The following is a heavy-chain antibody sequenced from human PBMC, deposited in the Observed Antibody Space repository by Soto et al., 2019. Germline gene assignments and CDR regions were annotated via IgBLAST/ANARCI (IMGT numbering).Heavy chain of an antibody. D-gene: IGHD2-2*01. CDR2: INPSGGST. J-gene: IGHJ4*02. CDR1: GYTFTSYY. CDR3: ARGFCTTTTCLVGDF. V-gene: IGHV1-46*01. Sequence: QVQLVQSGAEVKKPGASVKISCKSSGYTFTSYYMHWVRQAPGQGLEWMGMINPSGGSTNYAQRFQVIVTMTRDTTTSKVYMDMSDLRSEDTAVYYCARGFCTTTTCLVGDFWGQGTLVTVSS.